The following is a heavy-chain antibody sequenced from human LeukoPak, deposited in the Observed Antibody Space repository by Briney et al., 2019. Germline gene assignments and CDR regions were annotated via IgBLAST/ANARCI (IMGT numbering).Heavy chain of an antibody. CDR2: IKQDGSVK. V-gene: IGHV3-7*01. J-gene: IGHJ4*02. D-gene: IGHD2-21*01. CDR3: ARAYSQPRSPKFFDY. Sequence: GGSLRLSCAASGFTFSSHWMSWVRQAPGKGLEWVANIKQDGSVKYYVDSVKGRFTISRDNAKNSLYLQMNSLRDDDTAVYFCARAYSQPRSPKFFDYWGQGALVTVSS. CDR1: GFTFSSHW.